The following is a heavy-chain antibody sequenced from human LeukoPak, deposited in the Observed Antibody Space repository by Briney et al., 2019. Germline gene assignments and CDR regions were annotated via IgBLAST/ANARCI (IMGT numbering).Heavy chain of an antibody. J-gene: IGHJ6*03. CDR3: ASNAPDGTDFWSGTRYYYNRDA. D-gene: IGHD3-3*01. CDR2: IIPILGTA. CDR1: GGTFSSYA. V-gene: IGHV1-69*05. Sequence: SVKVSCKASGGTFSSYAISWVRQAPGQGREWMGGIIPILGTANYAQKFQGRVTIITDEFPRTAYMDMSSLRSQDTAVYYCASNAPDGTDFWSGTRYYYNRDAGEKGPTFTAS.